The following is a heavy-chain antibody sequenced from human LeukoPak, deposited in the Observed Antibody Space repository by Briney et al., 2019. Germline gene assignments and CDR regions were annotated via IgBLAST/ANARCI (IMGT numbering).Heavy chain of an antibody. Sequence: ASVKVSCKASGCTFTSYYMHWVRQAPGQGLEWMGIINPSGGSTSYAQKFQGRVTMTRDTSTSTVYMELSSLRSEDTAVYYCARVLIAAAGVGAFDIWGQGTMVTVSS. V-gene: IGHV1-46*01. CDR1: GCTFTSYY. CDR2: INPSGGST. CDR3: ARVLIAAAGVGAFDI. D-gene: IGHD6-13*01. J-gene: IGHJ3*02.